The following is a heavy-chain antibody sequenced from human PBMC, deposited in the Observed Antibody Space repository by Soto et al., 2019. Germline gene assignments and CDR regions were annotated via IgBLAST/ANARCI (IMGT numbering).Heavy chain of an antibody. CDR3: ARDIGYSYGYPLDY. D-gene: IGHD5-18*01. V-gene: IGHV3-30-3*01. CDR2: ISYDGSNK. CDR1: GFTFSSYA. Sequence: QVQLVESGGGVVQPGRSLRLSCAASGFTFSSYAMHWVRQAPGKGLEWVAVISYDGSNKYYADSVKGRFTISRDNSKNTLYLQMNSLRAEDTAVYYGARDIGYSYGYPLDYWGKGTLVTVSS. J-gene: IGHJ4*02.